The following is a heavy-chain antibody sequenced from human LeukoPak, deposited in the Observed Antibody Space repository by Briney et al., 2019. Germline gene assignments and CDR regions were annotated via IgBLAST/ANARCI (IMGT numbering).Heavy chain of an antibody. CDR1: GYTFTGYY. V-gene: IGHV1-2*02. Sequence: ASVKVSCKASGYTFTGYYMHWVRQAPGQGLEWMGWINPNSGGTNYAQKFQGRVTMTRDTSISTAYMELSRLRSDDTAVYYCARLVIFWSGYYSPNYYYMDVWGKGTTVTVSS. J-gene: IGHJ6*03. D-gene: IGHD3-3*01. CDR3: ARLVIFWSGYYSPNYYYMDV. CDR2: INPNSGGT.